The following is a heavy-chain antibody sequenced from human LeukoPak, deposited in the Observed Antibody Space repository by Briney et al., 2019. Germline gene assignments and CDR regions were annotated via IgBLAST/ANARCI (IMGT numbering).Heavy chain of an antibody. CDR3: AGMVRGVIGY. Sequence: PSETLSLTCTLSGGSISSSSYYWGWIRQPPGKGLEWIGSIYYSGSTYYNPSLKSRVTISVDTSKNQFSLKLSSVTAADTAVYYCAGMVRGVIGYWGQGTLVTVSS. CDR2: IYYSGST. J-gene: IGHJ4*02. V-gene: IGHV4-39*01. D-gene: IGHD3-10*01. CDR1: GGSISSSSYY.